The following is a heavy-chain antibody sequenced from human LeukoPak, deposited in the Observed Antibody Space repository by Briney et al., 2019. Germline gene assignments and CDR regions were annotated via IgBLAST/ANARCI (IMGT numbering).Heavy chain of an antibody. D-gene: IGHD6-25*01. V-gene: IGHV4-59*01. J-gene: IGHJ4*02. CDR1: GGSISSYY. Sequence: PSETLSLTCTVSGGSISSYYWSWIWQPPGKGLEWIGYIYYSGSTNYNPSLKSRVTISVDTSKNQFSLKLSSVTAADTAVYYCARENGSALDYWGQGTLVTVSS. CDR3: ARENGSALDY. CDR2: IYYSGST.